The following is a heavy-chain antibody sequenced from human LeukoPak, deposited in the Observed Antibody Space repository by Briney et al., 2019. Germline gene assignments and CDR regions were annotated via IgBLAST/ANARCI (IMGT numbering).Heavy chain of an antibody. D-gene: IGHD3-3*01. CDR1: GFSVSSNY. CDR3: AKDPDENYDFWSGYPIDY. V-gene: IGHV3-23*01. J-gene: IGHJ4*02. CDR2: ISGSGGST. Sequence: GGSLRLSCAASGFSVSSNYMSWVRQAPGKGLEWVSAISGSGGSTYYADSVKGRFTISRDNSKNTLYLQMNSLRAEDTAVYYRAKDPDENYDFWSGYPIDYWGQGTLVTVSS.